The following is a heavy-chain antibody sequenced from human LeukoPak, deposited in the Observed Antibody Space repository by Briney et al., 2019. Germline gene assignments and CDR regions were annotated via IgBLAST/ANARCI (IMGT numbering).Heavy chain of an antibody. Sequence: SDTLSLTCALYGGSFSGYYWSWIRHPPGKGLEWVGEISHTGHPNYNPSLKSRVTISVDTSKNQFSLKLSSVTAADKAVYYCARGQQRSDYSGRYPDYWGQGTLVTVSS. CDR1: GGSFSGYY. CDR3: ARGQQRSDYSGRYPDY. V-gene: IGHV4-34*01. CDR2: ISHTGHP. J-gene: IGHJ4*02. D-gene: IGHD1-26*01.